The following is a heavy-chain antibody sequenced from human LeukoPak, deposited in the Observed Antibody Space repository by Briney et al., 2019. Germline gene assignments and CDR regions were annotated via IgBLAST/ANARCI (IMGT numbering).Heavy chain of an antibody. CDR3: ARDNSVGGIAWWFDP. CDR2: INPTGTRT. D-gene: IGHD1-26*01. J-gene: IGHJ5*02. Sequence: ASVKVSCKASGYTFTGYYMHWVRQAPGQGLEWVGLINPTGTRTLYAQKFQGRITLTRDMSTTTDYTELSSLTSEDTAVYYCARDNSVGGIAWWFDPWGQGTLVTVSS. CDR1: GYTFTGYY. V-gene: IGHV1-46*01.